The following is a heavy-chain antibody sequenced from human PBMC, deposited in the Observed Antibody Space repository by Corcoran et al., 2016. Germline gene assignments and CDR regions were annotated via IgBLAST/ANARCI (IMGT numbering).Heavy chain of an antibody. CDR1: GGSFSGYY. D-gene: IGHD3-3*01. Sequence: QVQLQQWGTGLLKPSETLSLTCAVYGGSFSGYYWSWIRQPPGKGLEWIGEINHSGSTNYNPSLKSRVTISVDTSKNQFSLKLRSVTAADTAGYYCARGARYYDFWSDLYGMDVWGQGTTVTVSS. CDR3: ARGARYYDFWSDLYGMDV. CDR2: INHSGST. V-gene: IGHV4-34*01. J-gene: IGHJ6*02.